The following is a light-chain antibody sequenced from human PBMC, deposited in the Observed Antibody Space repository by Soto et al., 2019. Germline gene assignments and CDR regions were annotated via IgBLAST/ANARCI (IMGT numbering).Light chain of an antibody. V-gene: IGKV1-33*01. CDR2: DAP. Sequence: DIQLTQSPSSLSASVGDRITITCQASRDIAHYLSWYQQKPGKAPQLLVYDAPKLQTGVPSRFSGSASGTDFTFAISSLQPEDRATYFCQQYDDLPLTFGGGTKVEIK. J-gene: IGKJ4*01. CDR3: QQYDDLPLT. CDR1: RDIAHY.